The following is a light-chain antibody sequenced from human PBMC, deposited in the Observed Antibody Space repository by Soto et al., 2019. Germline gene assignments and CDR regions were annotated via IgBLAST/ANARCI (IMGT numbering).Light chain of an antibody. V-gene: IGLV2-14*01. CDR3: SSYTSSSSYV. CDR2: DVS. J-gene: IGLJ1*01. Sequence: QSALTQPASVSGSPGQSITISCTGTSSDVGGYNYVSWYQQHPGKAPKLMIYDVSNRLSGVSNRFSGSKSGNTASLTISGLQAEAEADYFCSSYTSSSSYVFGTGTKLTVL. CDR1: SSDVGGYNY.